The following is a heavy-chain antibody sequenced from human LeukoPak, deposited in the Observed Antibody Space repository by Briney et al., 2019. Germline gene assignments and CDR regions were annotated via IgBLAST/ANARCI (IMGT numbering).Heavy chain of an antibody. CDR1: GYSFTSYW. CDR2: IYPGDSDT. J-gene: IGHJ6*03. CDR3: ARSRRDYYYYMDV. Sequence: GESLKISCKGSGYSFTSYWIGWVRQMPGKGLEWMGIIYPGDSDTRYSPSFQGQVTISVDKSISTAYLQWSSLKASDTAMYYCARSRRDYYYYMDVWGKGTTVTVSS. V-gene: IGHV5-51*01.